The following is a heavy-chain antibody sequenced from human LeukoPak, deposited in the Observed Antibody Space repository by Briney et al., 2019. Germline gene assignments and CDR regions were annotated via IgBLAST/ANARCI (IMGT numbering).Heavy chain of an antibody. CDR2: ISIYNGNT. J-gene: IGHJ2*01. CDR1: GYTFTNYG. D-gene: IGHD3-10*01. CDR3: AKDLEITMVRGCFDL. V-gene: IGHV1-18*01. Sequence: ASVKVSCKASGYTFTNYGITWVRQAPGQGLEWMGWISIYNGNTDYAQKLQGRVTMTTDTSTNTAYMDLRSLRSDDTALYYCAKDLEITMVRGCFDLWGRGTLVTVSS.